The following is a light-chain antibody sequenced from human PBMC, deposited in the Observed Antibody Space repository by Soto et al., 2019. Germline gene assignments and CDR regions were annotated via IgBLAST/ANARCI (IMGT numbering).Light chain of an antibody. J-gene: IGKJ5*01. CDR3: QQANSLPIT. CDR1: QSVSSH. CDR2: YTS. V-gene: IGKV3-11*01. Sequence: EIFLAQPPAPCLWPPGERATLSGEASQSVSSHLAWYQQKPGQAPRLLIYYTSNRATGIPARFSGSGSGTDFTLTINSLQPEDFATYYCQQANSLPITFGPGTRLEI.